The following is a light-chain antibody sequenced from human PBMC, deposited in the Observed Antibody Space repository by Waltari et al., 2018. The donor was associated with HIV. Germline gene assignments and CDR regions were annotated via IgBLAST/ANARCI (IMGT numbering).Light chain of an antibody. CDR1: QSVSSY. CDR2: AAS. Sequence: DIQMTQSPSSLSASVGDRVTITCRASQSVSSYLNWYQQKPGKAPKLLIYAASNLQSGVPSRFSGSGSGTDFTLTISSLQPEDFGTYYCQQSYSTPITFGQGTRLEIK. J-gene: IGKJ5*01. CDR3: QQSYSTPIT. V-gene: IGKV1-39*01.